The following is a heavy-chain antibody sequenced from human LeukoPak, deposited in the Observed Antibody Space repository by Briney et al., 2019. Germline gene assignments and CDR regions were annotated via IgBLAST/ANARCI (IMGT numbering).Heavy chain of an antibody. CDR2: MNPNSGNT. CDR3: ASHSTYSSGWNDY. D-gene: IGHD6-19*01. V-gene: IGHV1-8*01. CDR1: GYTFTSYD. J-gene: IGHJ4*02. Sequence: ASVKVSCKASGYTFTSYDINWVQQATGQGLEWMGWMNPNSGNTGYAQKFQGRVTMTRNTSISTAYMELSSLRSEDTAVYYCASHSTYSSGWNDYWGQETLVTVSS.